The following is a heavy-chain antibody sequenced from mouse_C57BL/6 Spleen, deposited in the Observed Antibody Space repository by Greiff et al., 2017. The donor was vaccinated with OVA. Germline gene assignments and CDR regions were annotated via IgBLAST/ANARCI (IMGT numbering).Heavy chain of an antibody. CDR1: GYTFTNYW. Sequence: QVQLQQSGAELVRPGTSVKMSCKASGYTFTNYWIGWAKQRPGHGLEWIGDIYPGGGYTNYNEKFKGKATLTADKSSSTAYMQFSSLTSEDSAIYYCARGDDYYGSSYGYWGQGTTLTVSS. J-gene: IGHJ2*01. CDR3: ARGDDYYGSSYGY. D-gene: IGHD1-1*01. V-gene: IGHV1-63*01. CDR2: IYPGGGYT.